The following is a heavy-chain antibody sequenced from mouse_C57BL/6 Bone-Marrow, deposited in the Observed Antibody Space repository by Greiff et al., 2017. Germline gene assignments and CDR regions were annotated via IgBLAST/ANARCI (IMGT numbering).Heavy chain of an antibody. D-gene: IGHD1-1*01. CDR2: IFPGGGST. CDR3: AIITTVVACDV. V-gene: IGHV1-75*01. Sequence: VQLQQSGPELVKPGASVKISCKASGYTFTDYYINWVKQRPGQGLEWIGWIFPGGGSTYYNGKFKGKATLTVDKSSSPAYMLLSSLTSEDSAVFVCAIITTVVACDVWGKGTTLTVSS. J-gene: IGHJ2*01. CDR1: GYTFTDYY.